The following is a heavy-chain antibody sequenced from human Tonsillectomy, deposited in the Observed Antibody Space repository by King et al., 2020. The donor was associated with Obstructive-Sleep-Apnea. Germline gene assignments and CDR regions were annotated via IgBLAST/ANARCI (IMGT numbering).Heavy chain of an antibody. D-gene: IGHD1-26*01. Sequence: LQLQESGPGLVRPSETLSLTCSFSGDSISSGSYYWGWIRQPPGKGLQWIGSISHTGRTFYIPSMESRVRVAIDTSRNQFSLRLTSVTAADTAVYYCAREGGVTGARWFDPWGQGTLVTVSS. CDR2: ISHTGRT. CDR1: GDSISSGSYY. CDR3: AREGGVTGARWFDP. J-gene: IGHJ5*02. V-gene: IGHV4-39*07.